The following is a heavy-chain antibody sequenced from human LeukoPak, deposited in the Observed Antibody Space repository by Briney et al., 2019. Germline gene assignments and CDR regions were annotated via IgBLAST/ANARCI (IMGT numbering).Heavy chain of an antibody. Sequence: GGSLRLSCAASGFTFSSYEMNWVRQAPGKGLEWVSSTSSSSSYIYYADSVKGRFTISRDNAKKSLYLQMNRLRAEDTAVYFCARADTSDILTGYSDYWGQGTLVTVSS. CDR2: TSSSSSYI. D-gene: IGHD3-9*01. CDR3: ARADTSDILTGYSDY. CDR1: GFTFSSYE. V-gene: IGHV3-21*01. J-gene: IGHJ4*02.